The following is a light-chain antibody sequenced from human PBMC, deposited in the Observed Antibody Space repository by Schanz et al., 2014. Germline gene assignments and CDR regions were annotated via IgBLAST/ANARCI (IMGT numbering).Light chain of an antibody. J-gene: IGLJ3*02. CDR2: DVS. CDR1: SSDVGGYNY. Sequence: QSALTQPASVSGSPGQSITISCTGTSSDVGGYNYVSWYQQHPGKAPKFMIYDVSNRPSGVSNRFSGSKSGNTASLTISGLQAEDEADYYCSSYTTTTWRVFGGGTKLTVL. CDR3: SSYTTTTWRV. V-gene: IGLV2-14*01.